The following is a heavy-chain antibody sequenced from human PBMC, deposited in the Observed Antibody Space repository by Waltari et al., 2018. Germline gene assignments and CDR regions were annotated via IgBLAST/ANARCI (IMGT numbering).Heavy chain of an antibody. V-gene: IGHV4-38-2*02. Sequence: QVQLQESGPGLVKPSETLSLTCAVSCYSISSGYYWGVIRQPPGKGLEWIGSIYHSGSTYYNPSLKSQVTISVDTSKNQFSLKLSSVTAADTAVYYCAREVGELRYYYGMDVWGQGTTVTVSS. J-gene: IGHJ6*02. CDR1: CYSISSGYY. D-gene: IGHD3-10*01. CDR2: IYHSGST. CDR3: AREVGELRYYYGMDV.